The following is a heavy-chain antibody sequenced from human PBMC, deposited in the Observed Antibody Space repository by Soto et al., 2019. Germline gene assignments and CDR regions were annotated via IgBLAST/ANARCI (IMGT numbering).Heavy chain of an antibody. Sequence: QITLKESGPPLVKPTQTLTLTCTFSGFSLSTSGVGVGWIRQPPGKALEWLALIYWDGDNRYTPSLKSRLTITKDTSKNQVVLTMTKVDPVDTATYYCAHRVVGSVSITRAFDFWGQGTMVTVSS. J-gene: IGHJ3*01. CDR1: GFSLSTSGVG. V-gene: IGHV2-5*02. CDR3: AHRVVGSVSITRAFDF. CDR2: IYWDGDN. D-gene: IGHD2-15*01.